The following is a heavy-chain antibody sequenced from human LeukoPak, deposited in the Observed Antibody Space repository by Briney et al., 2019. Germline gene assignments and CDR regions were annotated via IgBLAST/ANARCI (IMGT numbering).Heavy chain of an antibody. Sequence: SETLSLTCAVYGGSFSGYYWSWIRQPPGKGLEWIGEINHSGGTNYNPSLKSRVTISVDTSKNQFSLKLSSVTAADTAVYYCASGSVDTAMGDFDYWGQGTLVSVSS. CDR1: GGSFSGYY. V-gene: IGHV4-34*01. J-gene: IGHJ4*02. CDR2: INHSGGT. D-gene: IGHD5-18*01. CDR3: ASGSVDTAMGDFDY.